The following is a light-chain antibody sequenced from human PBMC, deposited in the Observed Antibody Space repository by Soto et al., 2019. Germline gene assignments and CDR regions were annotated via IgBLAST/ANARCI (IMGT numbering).Light chain of an antibody. J-gene: IGKJ2*01. CDR1: QSVSSSF. CDR2: GAS. V-gene: IGKV3-20*01. Sequence: EIVLTLSPGTLSLSPGERATLSCRASQSVSSSFLAWYQQKPGQAPRLLIHGASSRATGIPDRFSGSGSGTDFTLTISRLEPEDFAVYYCQQFGGSPPYTVGQGTKLDIK. CDR3: QQFGGSPPYT.